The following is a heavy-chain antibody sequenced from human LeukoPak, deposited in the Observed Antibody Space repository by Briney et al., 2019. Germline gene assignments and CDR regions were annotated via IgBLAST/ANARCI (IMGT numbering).Heavy chain of an antibody. J-gene: IGHJ4*02. CDR1: GFTFSSYA. CDR3: AKSVVGVVVIAAFDY. D-gene: IGHD2-21*01. CDR2: ISGSGGST. V-gene: IGHV3-23*01. Sequence: PGGSLRPSCAASGFTFSSYAMSWVRQAPGKGLEWVSAISGSGGSTYYADSVKGRFTISRDNSKNTLYLQMNSLRAEDTAVYYCAKSVVGVVVIAAFDYWGQGTLVTVSS.